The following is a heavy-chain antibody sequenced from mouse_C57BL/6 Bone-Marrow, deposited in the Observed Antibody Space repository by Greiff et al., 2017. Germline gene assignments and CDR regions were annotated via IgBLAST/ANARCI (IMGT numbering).Heavy chain of an antibody. Sequence: QVQLKESGAELVRPGTSVKMSCKASGYTFTNYWIGWAKQRPGHGLEWIGDIYPGGGYTNYNEKFKGKATLTADKSSSTAYMQFSSLTSEDSAIYYCARTSYYGSSSFAYWGQGTLVTVSA. J-gene: IGHJ3*01. CDR2: IYPGGGYT. CDR1: GYTFTNYW. CDR3: ARTSYYGSSSFAY. V-gene: IGHV1-63*01. D-gene: IGHD1-1*01.